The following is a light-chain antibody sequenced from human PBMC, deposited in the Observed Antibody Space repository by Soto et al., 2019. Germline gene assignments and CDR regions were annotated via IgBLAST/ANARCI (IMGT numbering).Light chain of an antibody. J-gene: IGKJ5*01. CDR1: QSVSSN. Sequence: EIVMTQSPSTLSVSPGERATLSCRASQSVSSNFAWYQQKPGQAPRLLIYDASTRATGIPDRFSGSGSGTDFTLTISRAEPADFAVYYCQQYGSSPITFGQGTRLEIK. CDR2: DAS. CDR3: QQYGSSPIT. V-gene: IGKV3-20*01.